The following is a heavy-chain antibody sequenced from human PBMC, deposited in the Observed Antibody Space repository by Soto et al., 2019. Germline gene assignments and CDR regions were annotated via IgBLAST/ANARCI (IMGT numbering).Heavy chain of an antibody. Sequence: GGSLRLSCAASGFTFSNFAMSWVRHAPGKGLEWVSEITGSTGTTYYADSVRGRFIISRDNSKNTLRLQMNSLRAEDTAVYYCAKDTSSSPYYMDVWGKGTTVTVSS. J-gene: IGHJ6*03. CDR3: AKDTSSSPYYMDV. D-gene: IGHD2-2*01. V-gene: IGHV3-23*01. CDR1: GFTFSNFA. CDR2: ITGSTGTT.